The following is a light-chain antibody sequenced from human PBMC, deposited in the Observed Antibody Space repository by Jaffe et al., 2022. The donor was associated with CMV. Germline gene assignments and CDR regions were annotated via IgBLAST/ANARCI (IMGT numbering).Light chain of an antibody. CDR1: QSVSSTF. Sequence: EIVLTQSPGTLSLSPGERATLSCRASQSVSSTFLAWYQQKPGQAPRLLIYGASRRATGIPDRFSGSGSGTDFTLTISRLEPEDFAVYYCQQFGSSPLFTFGPGTKVEI. CDR3: QQFGSSPLFT. V-gene: IGKV3-20*01. J-gene: IGKJ3*01. CDR2: GAS.